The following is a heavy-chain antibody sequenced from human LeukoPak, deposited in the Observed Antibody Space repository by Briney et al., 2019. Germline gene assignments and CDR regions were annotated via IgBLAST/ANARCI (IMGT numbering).Heavy chain of an antibody. CDR2: VHYSGST. D-gene: IGHD2-2*01. CDR1: GGSISSSGHY. Sequence: SETLSLTCTVSGGSISSSGHYWGWIRQPPGRGLEWIGSVHYSGSTSYNPSLKSRVTTSVDTSKNQFSLKLNSVTAADTAVYYCARLTCSSTSCYYLIFDYWGQGTLVTVSS. J-gene: IGHJ4*02. CDR3: ARLTCSSTSCYYLIFDY. V-gene: IGHV4-39*07.